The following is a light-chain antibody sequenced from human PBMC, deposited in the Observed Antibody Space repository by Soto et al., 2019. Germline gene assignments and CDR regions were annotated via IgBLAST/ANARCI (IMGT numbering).Light chain of an antibody. CDR2: GAS. CDR1: QNVGGNY. CDR3: QQYGRSLWT. V-gene: IGKV3-20*01. Sequence: IVLTQSPDTLSLSPGERANLSCRASQNVGGNYLAWYNQKPGQAPRLLIYGASTRATGIPDRFSGSGSGTDFTLTISRLEPEDFAVYYCQQYGRSLWTFGQGIKVEIK. J-gene: IGKJ1*01.